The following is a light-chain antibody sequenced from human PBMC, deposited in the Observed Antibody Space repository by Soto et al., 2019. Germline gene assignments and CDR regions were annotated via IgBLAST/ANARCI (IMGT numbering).Light chain of an antibody. CDR3: QQYGSSPTWT. V-gene: IGKV3-20*01. CDR1: QSVSSSY. J-gene: IGKJ1*01. CDR2: GAS. Sequence: EILLTQPPGTLSLSPGERATLSCRASQSVSSSYLAWYQQKPGQAPRLLIYGASSRATGIPDRFSGSGSGTDFTLTISRLEPEDFAVYYCQQYGSSPTWTFGQGTKVDIK.